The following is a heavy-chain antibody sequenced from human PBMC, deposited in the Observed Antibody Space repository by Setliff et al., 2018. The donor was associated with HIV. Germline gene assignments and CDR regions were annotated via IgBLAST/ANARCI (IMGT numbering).Heavy chain of an antibody. D-gene: IGHD2-15*01. CDR1: GGSGSSHY. V-gene: IGHV4-59*02. CDR3: ARENGDCSGGACYFMLDS. CDR2: VHYSGTT. Sequence: SETLSLTCTVSGGSGSSHYWSWIRQPPGQGLEWIGYVHYSGTTNYNPSLKSRVTISVDASNNQFSLELRSMTAADTAVYYCARENGDCSGGACYFMLDSWGQGTQVTVSS. J-gene: IGHJ4*02.